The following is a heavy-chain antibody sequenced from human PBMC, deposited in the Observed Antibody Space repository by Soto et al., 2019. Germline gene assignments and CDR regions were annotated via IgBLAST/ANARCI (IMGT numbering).Heavy chain of an antibody. CDR1: GYTFTSYA. D-gene: IGHD6-19*01. CDR2: INAGNGNT. Sequence: ASVKVSCKASGYTFTSYAIHWVRQAPGQRLEWMGWINAGNGNTKYSQKFQGRVTITRDTSASTAYMELSSLRSEDTAVYYCAKGGSSGWYRFDYWGQGTLVTVSS. V-gene: IGHV1-3*01. CDR3: AKGGSSGWYRFDY. J-gene: IGHJ4*02.